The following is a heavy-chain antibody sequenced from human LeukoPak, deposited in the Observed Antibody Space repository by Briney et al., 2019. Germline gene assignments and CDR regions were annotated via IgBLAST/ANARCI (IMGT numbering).Heavy chain of an antibody. CDR1: GYIFTSYH. V-gene: IGHV1-46*01. CDR3: ARDCEWESPNWYDP. J-gene: IGHJ5*02. D-gene: IGHD1-26*01. Sequence: GASVKVSCKASGYIFTSYHMHWVRQAPGQGLEWMGIINPKSGSASYAQEFQGRVTMTRDTSTSIVYMELSSLRSEDTAVYYCARDCEWESPNWYDPWGQGTLVTVSS. CDR2: INPKSGSA.